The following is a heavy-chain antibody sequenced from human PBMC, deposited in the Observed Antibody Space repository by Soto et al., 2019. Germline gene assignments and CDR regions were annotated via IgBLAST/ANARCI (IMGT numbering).Heavy chain of an antibody. J-gene: IGHJ4*02. Sequence: SGPTLVNPTETLTLTCTVSGFSLSNPRMGVSWIRQPPGKALEWLAHIFSNDEKSYSTSLKSRLTISRDTSKSQVVLTMTNMDTVETATYYCARIQRISMIVVSKPYFDYWGQAALVTVSS. CDR3: ARIQRISMIVVSKPYFDY. V-gene: IGHV2-26*01. CDR1: GFSLSNPRMG. CDR2: IFSNDEK. D-gene: IGHD3-22*01.